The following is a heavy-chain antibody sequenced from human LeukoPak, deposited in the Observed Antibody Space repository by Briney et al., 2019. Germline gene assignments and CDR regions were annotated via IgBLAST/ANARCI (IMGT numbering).Heavy chain of an antibody. J-gene: IGHJ4*02. CDR3: ARDFTGGEYFDS. Sequence: GGSLRLSCAASGFTFSSFKMTWVRQAPGKGLEWVASISPSSTYIYYGDSLKGRVTVSRDNAKSLLFLHMSSLRPDDTAVYYCARDFTGGEYFDSWGQGALVSVSS. V-gene: IGHV3-21*06. D-gene: IGHD3-16*01. CDR1: GFTFSSFK. CDR2: ISPSSTYI.